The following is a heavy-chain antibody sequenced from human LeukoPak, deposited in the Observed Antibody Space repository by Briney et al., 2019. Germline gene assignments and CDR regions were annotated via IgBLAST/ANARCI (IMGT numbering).Heavy chain of an antibody. CDR1: GGSISSYY. D-gene: IGHD6-19*01. Sequence: SETLSLTCTVSGGSISSYYWSWIRQPAGKGLEWIGRIYTSGSTNYNPSLKSRVTMSVDTSKNQFSLKLSSVIAADTAVYYCARGGTWPVRFDYWGQGTLVTVSS. V-gene: IGHV4-4*07. J-gene: IGHJ4*02. CDR2: IYTSGST. CDR3: ARGGTWPVRFDY.